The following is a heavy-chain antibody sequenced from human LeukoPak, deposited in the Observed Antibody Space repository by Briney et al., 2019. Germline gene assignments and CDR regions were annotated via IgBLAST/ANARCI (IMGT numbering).Heavy chain of an antibody. CDR2: IIPIFGTA. Sequence: SVTVSFMGSGGTFISYGISWLRQAPGQGLEWMGGIIPIFGTANYAQKFQGRVTITADESTSTAYMELSSLRSEDTAVYYCARLDEYSSSSRYYGMDVWGQGTTVTVSS. J-gene: IGHJ6*02. CDR1: GGTFISYG. CDR3: ARLDEYSSSSRYYGMDV. V-gene: IGHV1-69*13. D-gene: IGHD6-6*01.